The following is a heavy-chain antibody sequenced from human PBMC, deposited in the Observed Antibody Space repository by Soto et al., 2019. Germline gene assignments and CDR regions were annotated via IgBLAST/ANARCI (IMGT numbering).Heavy chain of an antibody. J-gene: IGHJ6*02. CDR2: IIPIFGTA. D-gene: IGHD3-10*01. CDR3: ARARGVGSRRITMVRGVIVPYYYYGMDV. Sequence: QVQLVQSGAEVKKPGSSVKVSCKASGGTFSSYAISWVRQAPGQGLEWMGGIIPIFGTANYAQKFQGRVTITADESTSTAYMELSSLRSEDTAVYYCARARGVGSRRITMVRGVIVPYYYYGMDVWGQGTTVTVSS. CDR1: GGTFSSYA. V-gene: IGHV1-69*01.